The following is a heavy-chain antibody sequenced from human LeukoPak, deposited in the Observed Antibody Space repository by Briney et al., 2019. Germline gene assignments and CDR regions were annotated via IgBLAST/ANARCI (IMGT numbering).Heavy chain of an antibody. V-gene: IGHV1-69*06. D-gene: IGHD3-10*01. J-gene: IGHJ4*02. CDR2: IIPIFGTA. CDR1: GGTFSSYA. Sequence: EASVKVSCKASGGTFSSYAISWVRQAPGQGLEWMGGIIPIFGTANYAQKFQGRVTITADKSTSTAYMELSSLRSEDTAVYYCARARYYGSGKQAQPLFDYWGQGTLVTVSS. CDR3: ARARYYGSGKQAQPLFDY.